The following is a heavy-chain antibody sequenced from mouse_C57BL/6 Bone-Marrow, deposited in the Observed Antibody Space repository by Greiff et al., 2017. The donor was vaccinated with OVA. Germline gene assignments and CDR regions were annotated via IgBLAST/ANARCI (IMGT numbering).Heavy chain of an antibody. CDR1: GFTFSSYA. V-gene: IGHV5-4*03. Sequence: EVKLVESGGGLVKPGGSLKLSCAASGFTFSSYAMSWVRQTPEKRLEWVATISDGGSYTYYPDNVQGRFTISRDNAKNNLYLQMSHLKSEDTAMYYCARGYFDVWGTGTTVTVSS. CDR3: ARGYFDV. J-gene: IGHJ1*03. CDR2: ISDGGSYT.